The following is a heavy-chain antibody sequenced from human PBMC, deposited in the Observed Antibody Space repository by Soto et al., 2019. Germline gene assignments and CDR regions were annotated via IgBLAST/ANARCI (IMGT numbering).Heavy chain of an antibody. CDR3: ARPLLDRNFYHGLAV. CDR2: IIPMFGTP. D-gene: IGHD2-21*02. V-gene: IGHV1-69*01. Sequence: QVQLVQAGAELKKPGSSVKVSCKASGGTFRKHALSWVRQAPGQGLEWLGGIIPMFGTPNYAQTFQARVTITADESTTIAYRELSRLRSAATAVYFWARPLLDRNFYHGLAVWGQGTTVTVSS. CDR1: GGTFRKHA. J-gene: IGHJ6*02.